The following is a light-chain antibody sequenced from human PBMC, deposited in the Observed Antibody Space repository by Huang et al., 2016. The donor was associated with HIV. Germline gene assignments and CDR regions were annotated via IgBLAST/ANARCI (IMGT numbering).Light chain of an antibody. V-gene: IGKV3-15*01. CDR3: QQYNNRWT. CDR2: GAS. J-gene: IGKJ1*01. Sequence: EIVMTQSPATLSVSPGERATLSCRASQSVSSNLAWYQQKPGQAPRRLIYGASTRATGIPARFSGSGSGTEVTLTISSLQSEDFAVYYCQQYNNRWTFGQGTKVEIK. CDR1: QSVSSN.